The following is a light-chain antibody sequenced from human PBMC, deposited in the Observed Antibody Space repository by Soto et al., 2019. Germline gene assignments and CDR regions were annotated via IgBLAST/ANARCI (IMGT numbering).Light chain of an antibody. CDR3: HQYYSTPRT. CDR1: QSVLYSSNNKNY. Sequence: DIVMTQYPDFLAVYLGESGTINCKSSQSVLYSSNNKNYLAWYQQKPGQPPNLLIYWASTREFGVPDRFSGSGSGTDFTLTISSLQAEDVAVYYCHQYYSTPRTFGHGTKVDIK. CDR2: WAS. J-gene: IGKJ1*01. V-gene: IGKV4-1*01.